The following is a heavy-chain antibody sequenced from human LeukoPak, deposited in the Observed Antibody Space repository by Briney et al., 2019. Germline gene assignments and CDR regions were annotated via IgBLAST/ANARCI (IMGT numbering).Heavy chain of an antibody. Sequence: PGGSLRLSCAASGFAFGVHAMSWVRQAPGKGPEWVATIGSGADLFYEESVKGRFTISRDDPRNTLWLQMNSLRAEDTALYYCAKDWTPHNRVYDCFDFWGQGTQVTVSS. D-gene: IGHD3-16*01. CDR2: IGSGADL. CDR1: GFAFGVHA. V-gene: IGHV3-23*01. J-gene: IGHJ4*02. CDR3: AKDWTPHNRVYDCFDF.